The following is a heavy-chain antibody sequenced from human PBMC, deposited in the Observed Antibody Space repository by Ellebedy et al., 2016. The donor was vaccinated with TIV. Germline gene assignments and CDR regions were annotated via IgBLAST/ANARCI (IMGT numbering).Heavy chain of an antibody. CDR2: IWFDGSHK. Sequence: GGSLRLXXAASGFSFSSHGMHWVRQAPGKGLEWVAVIWFDGSHKYYADSVKGRFTISRDNSKNTLYLQMNSLRAEDTAVYYCARVGDYSTSSVSFDLWGQGTTVTVSS. CDR3: ARVGDYSTSSVSFDL. V-gene: IGHV3-33*01. D-gene: IGHD6-6*01. J-gene: IGHJ3*01. CDR1: GFSFSSHG.